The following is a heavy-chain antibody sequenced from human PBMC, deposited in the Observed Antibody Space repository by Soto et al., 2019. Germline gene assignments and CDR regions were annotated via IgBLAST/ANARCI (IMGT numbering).Heavy chain of an antibody. D-gene: IGHD2-21*01. Sequence: QVHLQQWGAGLLKPSETLSLTCGVYGGSLRGSYWSWIRQPPGKALEWLGKVTHSGSTTFNPSLKSRVIVSVDTSDNQFSLNPTSVTAANTAVYYCARGHIPVYGPVPDYFDSWGQGTLVTVSS. CDR1: GGSLRGSY. CDR3: ARGHIPVYGPVPDYFDS. CDR2: VTHSGST. J-gene: IGHJ4*02. V-gene: IGHV4-34*02.